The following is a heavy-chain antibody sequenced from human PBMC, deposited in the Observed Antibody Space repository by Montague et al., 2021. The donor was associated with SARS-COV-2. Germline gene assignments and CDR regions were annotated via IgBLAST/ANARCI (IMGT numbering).Heavy chain of an antibody. V-gene: IGHV4-34*01. D-gene: IGHD2-15*01. J-gene: IGHJ6*02. CDR2: INHSGST. CDR1: GGSFSGYY. Sequence: SETLSLTCAVYGGSFSGYYWSWIRQPPGKGLEWIGEINHSGSTNYNPSLKSRVTISVDTSKNQFSLKLGSVTAADTAVYYCARGRVVAATLSDYYYYGMDVWGQGTTVTVSS. CDR3: ARGRVVAATLSDYYYYGMDV.